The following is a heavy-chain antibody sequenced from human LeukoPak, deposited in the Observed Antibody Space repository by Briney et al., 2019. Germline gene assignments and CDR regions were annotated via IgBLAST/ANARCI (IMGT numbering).Heavy chain of an antibody. CDR3: ATGGGPVVHHYYYYYMDV. CDR1: GFTFSSYA. J-gene: IGHJ6*03. V-gene: IGHV3-23*01. CDR2: ISGSGGST. Sequence: PGGSLRLSCTASGFTFSSYAVSWVRQAPGKGLEWVSAISGSGGSTYYADSVKGRFTISRDNSKNTLYLQMNSLRAEDTAVYYCATGGGPVVHHYYYYYMDVWGKGTTVTVSS. D-gene: IGHD4-23*01.